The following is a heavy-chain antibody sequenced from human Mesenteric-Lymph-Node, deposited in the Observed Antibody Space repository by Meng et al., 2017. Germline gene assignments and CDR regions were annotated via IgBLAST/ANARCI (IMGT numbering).Heavy chain of an antibody. CDR1: GYTLTELS. V-gene: IGHV1-24*01. Sequence: ASVKVSCKVSGYTLTELSMHWVRQAPGKGLEWMGGFDPEDGETIYAQKFQGRVTMTEDTSTDTAYMELSSLRSEDTAVYYCATGYDRWYYFDYWGQGTLVTVSS. CDR2: FDPEDGET. J-gene: IGHJ4*02. CDR3: ATGYDRWYYFDY. D-gene: IGHD3-22*01.